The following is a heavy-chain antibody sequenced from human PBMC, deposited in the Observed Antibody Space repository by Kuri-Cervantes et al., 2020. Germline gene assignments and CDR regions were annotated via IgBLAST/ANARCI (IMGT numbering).Heavy chain of an antibody. CDR1: GFTFSSYW. CDR2: IKQDGSEK. CDR3: ARDPRAYSSGWYYFDY. D-gene: IGHD6-19*01. V-gene: IGHV3-7*01. Sequence: GESLKISCAASGFTFSSYWMSWVRQAPGKGLEWVANIKQDGSEKYYVDSVKGRFTISRDNAKNSLYLQMNSLRDEDTAVYYCARDPRAYSSGWYYFDYWGQGTLVTVSS. J-gene: IGHJ4*02.